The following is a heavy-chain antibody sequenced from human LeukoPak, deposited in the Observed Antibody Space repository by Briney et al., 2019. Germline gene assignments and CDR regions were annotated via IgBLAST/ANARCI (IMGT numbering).Heavy chain of an antibody. D-gene: IGHD3-10*01. CDR2: INPNSGGT. CDR3: ARDVTMVRGPTSGMDV. CDR1: GYTFINFY. V-gene: IGHV1-2*04. Sequence: ASVKVSCKASGYTFINFYMHWVRQAPGQGLEWMGWINPNSGGTNYAQKFQGWVTMTRDTSISTAYMELSRLRSDDTAVYYCARDVTMVRGPTSGMDVWGQGTTVTVSS. J-gene: IGHJ6*02.